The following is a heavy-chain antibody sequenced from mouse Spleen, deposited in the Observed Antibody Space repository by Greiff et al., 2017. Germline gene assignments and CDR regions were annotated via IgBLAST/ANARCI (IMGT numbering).Heavy chain of an antibody. CDR2: ISSGGSYT. D-gene: IGHD4-1*01. CDR3: ASQTGTTVDY. J-gene: IGHJ2*01. V-gene: IGHV5-9-3*01. CDR1: GFTFSSYA. Sequence: EVQLVESGGGLVKPGGSLKLSCAASGFTFSSYAMSWVRQTPEKRLEWVATISSGGSYTYYPDSVKGRFTISRDNAKNTLYLQMSSLRSEDTAMYDCASQTGTTVDYWGQGTTLTVSS.